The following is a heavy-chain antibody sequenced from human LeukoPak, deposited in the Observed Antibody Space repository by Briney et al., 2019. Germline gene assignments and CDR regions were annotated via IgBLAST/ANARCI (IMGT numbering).Heavy chain of an antibody. V-gene: IGHV4-59*01. Sequence: SETLSLTCTVSGGSNSGYYWSWIRQSPGKGLEWIGYIYYTGITAYNPSLGSRVTISVDRSNNQFSLMLTSVAAADTAVYYCARLHSSRAEEFDPWGQGTLVTVSS. CDR2: IYYTGIT. CDR1: GGSNSGYY. J-gene: IGHJ5*02. CDR3: ARLHSSRAEEFDP.